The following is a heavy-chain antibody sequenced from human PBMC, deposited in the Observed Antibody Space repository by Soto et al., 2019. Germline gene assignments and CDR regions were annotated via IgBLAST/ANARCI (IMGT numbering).Heavy chain of an antibody. J-gene: IGHJ3*02. D-gene: IGHD2-8*01. CDR1: GFTFSSYS. CDR3: ARVQWRAFAFDI. V-gene: IGHV3-21*01. CDR2: ISSSSSYI. Sequence: GGSLRLSCAASGFTFSSYSMNWVRQAPGKGLEWVSSISSSSSYIYYADSVKGRFTISRDNAKNSLYLQMNSLRAADTAVYYCARVQWRAFAFDIWGQGTMVTVSS.